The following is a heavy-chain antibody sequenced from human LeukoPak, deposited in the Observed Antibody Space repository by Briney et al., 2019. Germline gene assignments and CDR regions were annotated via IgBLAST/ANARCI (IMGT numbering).Heavy chain of an antibody. CDR1: GGSISSYY. V-gene: IGHV4-59*08. CDR2: IYYSGST. Sequence: SETLSLTCTVSGGSISSYYWSWIRQPPGKGLEWIGYIYYSGSTNYNPSLKSRVTISVDTSKNQFSLKLSSVTAADTAVYYCASVTPGSSSSRSAFDIWGQGTMVAVSS. CDR3: ASVTPGSSSSRSAFDI. J-gene: IGHJ3*02. D-gene: IGHD6-6*01.